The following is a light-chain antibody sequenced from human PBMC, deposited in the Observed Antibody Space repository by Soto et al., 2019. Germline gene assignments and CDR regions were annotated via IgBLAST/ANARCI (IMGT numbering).Light chain of an antibody. CDR1: QSVGSN. CDR3: QQYNNWPYT. J-gene: IGKJ2*01. V-gene: IGKV3-15*01. Sequence: EIVMTQSPVTLSVSPGERAALSCRASQSVGSNFAWYQQRPGQAPRVLIYGTSTRATGVPARFSGSGSGTDFTLTSSSLQSEDCAVYYCQQYNNWPYTFGQGTRLEIK. CDR2: GTS.